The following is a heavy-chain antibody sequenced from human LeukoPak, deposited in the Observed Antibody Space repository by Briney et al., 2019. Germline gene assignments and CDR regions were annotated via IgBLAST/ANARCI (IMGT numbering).Heavy chain of an antibody. Sequence: SETLSLTCTVSGGSISSSSYYWGWIRQPPGKGLEWIGSIYYSGSTYYNPSLKSRVTISVDTSKNQFSLKLSSVTAADTAVYYCASARGLTGNGMVVWGQGTTVTVSS. J-gene: IGHJ6*02. V-gene: IGHV4-39*07. CDR2: IYYSGST. CDR3: ASARGLTGNGMVV. D-gene: IGHD1-20*01. CDR1: GGSISSSSYY.